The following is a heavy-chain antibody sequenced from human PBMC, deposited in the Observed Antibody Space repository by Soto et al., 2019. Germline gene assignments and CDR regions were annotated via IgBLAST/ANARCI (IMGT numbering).Heavy chain of an antibody. V-gene: IGHV3-7*03. CDR1: GFTFSNYW. CDR3: TRDWGGLGY. CDR2: IIKDGSEK. J-gene: IGHJ4*02. D-gene: IGHD3-10*01. Sequence: GGSLRLSCVACGFTFSNYWMTWVRQAPGKGLEWVANIIKDGSEKSYGDSVKGRFTISRDNAKNSLYLEMNSLRVEDTAVYYCTRDWGGLGYWGPGTLVTVSS.